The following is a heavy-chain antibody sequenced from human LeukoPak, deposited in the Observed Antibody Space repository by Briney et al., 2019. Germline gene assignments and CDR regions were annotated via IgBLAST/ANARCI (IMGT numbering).Heavy chain of an antibody. V-gene: IGHV1-69*13. CDR2: IIPIFGTA. CDR1: RGTFSSYA. Sequence: SVKVSYTASRGTFSSYAISWVRQAPGQGLEWMGGIIPIFGTANYAQKFQGRVAITADESTSTAYMELSSLRSEDTAVYYCATNPDIVATTYFDYWGQGTLVTVSS. J-gene: IGHJ4*02. D-gene: IGHD5-12*01. CDR3: ATNPDIVATTYFDY.